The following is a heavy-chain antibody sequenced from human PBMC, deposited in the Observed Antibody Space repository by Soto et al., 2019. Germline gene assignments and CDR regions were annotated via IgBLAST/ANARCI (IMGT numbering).Heavy chain of an antibody. Sequence: ETLSLACSVSGGSIRDYFWTWIRQSPGRGLEWIGYISSSGTVKYNSSLKSRVTISLDRSRNQFSLKLRSVTAADTAVYFCARDRKLELPGYYYNYGMDVWGQGTTVTVSS. CDR2: ISSSGTV. CDR3: ARDRKLELPGYYYNYGMDV. J-gene: IGHJ6*02. V-gene: IGHV4-59*01. CDR1: GGSIRDYF. D-gene: IGHD1-7*01.